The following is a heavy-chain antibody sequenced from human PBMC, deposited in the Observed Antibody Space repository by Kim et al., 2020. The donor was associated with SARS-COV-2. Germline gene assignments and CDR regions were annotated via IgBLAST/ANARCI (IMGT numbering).Heavy chain of an antibody. CDR3: ARDRPGIAAACPKRGRYFDL. V-gene: IGHV4-31*03. J-gene: IGHJ2*01. Sequence: SETLSLTCTVSGGSISSGGYYWSWIRQHPGKGLEWIGYIYYSGSTYYNPSLKSRVTISVDTSKNQFSLKLSSVTAADTAVYYCARDRPGIAAACPKRGRYFDLWVRGTLVTVSS. CDR1: GGSISSGGYY. D-gene: IGHD6-13*01. CDR2: IYYSGST.